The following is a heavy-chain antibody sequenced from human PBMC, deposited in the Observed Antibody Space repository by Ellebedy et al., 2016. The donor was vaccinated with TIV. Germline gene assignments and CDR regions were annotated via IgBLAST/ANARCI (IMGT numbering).Heavy chain of an antibody. CDR3: AREIFLWSLGNYYYGMDV. D-gene: IGHD3-10*01. J-gene: IGHJ6*02. CDR1: GFAFSSYA. Sequence: GGSLRLSXAASGFAFSSYAMHWVRQAPGKGLAWVSYIGSSTTIYYADSVKGRFTVSRDNAKNSLYLQLNSLSAEDTAVYYCAREIFLWSLGNYYYGMDVWGHGTTVIVSS. CDR2: IGSSTTI. V-gene: IGHV3-48*03.